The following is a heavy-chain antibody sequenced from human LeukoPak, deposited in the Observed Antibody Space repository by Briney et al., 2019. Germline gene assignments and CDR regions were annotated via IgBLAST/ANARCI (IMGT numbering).Heavy chain of an antibody. CDR3: ARGLQQQLGWFDP. Sequence: GGSLRLSCAASGFTVSNNYMSWVRQAPGKWLEWVSIIYSGGSTYYADSVKGRFTISRNNSKNTLYLQMSSLRADDTAVYYCARGLQQQLGWFDPWGQGTLVTVSS. CDR1: GFTVSNNY. CDR2: IYSGGST. V-gene: IGHV3-53*04. D-gene: IGHD6-13*01. J-gene: IGHJ5*02.